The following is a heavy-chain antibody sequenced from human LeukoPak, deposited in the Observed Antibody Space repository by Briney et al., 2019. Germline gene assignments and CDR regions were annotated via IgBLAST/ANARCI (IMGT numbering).Heavy chain of an antibody. V-gene: IGHV4-30-4*01. CDR3: ARVSGAAFPFIDY. Sequence: SQTLSLTCTVSGGSISSGDYNWSWIRQPPGKGLEWIGYIYYSGSTYYNPSLKSRVTISVDTSKNQFSLKLSSVTAADTAVYYCARVSGAAFPFIDYWGQGTLVTVSS. J-gene: IGHJ4*02. CDR2: IYYSGST. CDR1: GGSISSGDYN. D-gene: IGHD3-10*01.